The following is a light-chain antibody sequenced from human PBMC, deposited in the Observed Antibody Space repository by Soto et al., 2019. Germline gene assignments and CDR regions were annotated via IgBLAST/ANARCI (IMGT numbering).Light chain of an antibody. V-gene: IGLV2-8*01. CDR3: SSYAGTNNFYG. CDR1: SSDFGGYNY. CDR2: EVT. J-gene: IGLJ1*01. Sequence: QSVLTQPPSASGSPGQSVTISCTGTSSDFGGYNYVSWYQQHPGKAPKLMIFEVTNRPSGVPDRFSGSKSGNTASLTVSGLQAEDEADYYCSSYAGTNNFYGFGTGTKVTVL.